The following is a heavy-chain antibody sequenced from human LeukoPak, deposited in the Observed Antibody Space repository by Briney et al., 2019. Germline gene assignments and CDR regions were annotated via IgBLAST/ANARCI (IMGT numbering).Heavy chain of an antibody. V-gene: IGHV3-21*01. Sequence: PGGSLRLSCAASGFTFDDYGMSWVRQAPGKGLEWVSSISSSSSYIYYADSVKGRFTISRDNAKNSLYLQMNSLRAEDTAVYYCARDIRRLFPIINAFDIWGQGTMVTVSS. J-gene: IGHJ3*02. CDR1: GFTFDDYG. D-gene: IGHD3-10*01. CDR3: ARDIRRLFPIINAFDI. CDR2: ISSSSSYI.